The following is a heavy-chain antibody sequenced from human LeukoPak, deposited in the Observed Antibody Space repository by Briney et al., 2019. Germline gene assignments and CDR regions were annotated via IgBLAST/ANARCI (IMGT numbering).Heavy chain of an antibody. J-gene: IGHJ4*02. D-gene: IGHD6-19*01. Sequence: GGSLRLSRAASGFTFSSYAMHWVRQAPGKGLEWVAVISYDGSNKYYADSVKGRFTISRDNSKNTLYLQMNSLRAEDADVYYCARDRSGWNDYWGQGTLVTVSS. CDR2: ISYDGSNK. CDR1: GFTFSSYA. CDR3: ARDRSGWNDY. V-gene: IGHV3-30*04.